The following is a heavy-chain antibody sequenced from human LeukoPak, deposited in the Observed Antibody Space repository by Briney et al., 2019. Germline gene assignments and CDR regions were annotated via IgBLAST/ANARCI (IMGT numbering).Heavy chain of an antibody. D-gene: IGHD6-19*01. CDR2: IIPILGIA. CDR1: GYTFAAYY. V-gene: IGHV1-69*04. Sequence: ASVKVSCKASGYTFAAYYMYWVRQAPGQGLEWMGRIIPILGIANYAQKFQGRVTITADKSTSTAYMELSSLRSEDTAVYYCARGGIYSSGVDYWGQGTLVTVSS. J-gene: IGHJ4*02. CDR3: ARGGIYSSGVDY.